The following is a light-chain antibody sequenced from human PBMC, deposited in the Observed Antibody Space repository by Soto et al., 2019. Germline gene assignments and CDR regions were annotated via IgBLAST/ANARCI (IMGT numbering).Light chain of an antibody. V-gene: IGKV1-9*01. Sequence: IHLTQSPSSLSASVGDRVTTTCRASQGIDNYLAWYQQKPGTAPKLLIYAASTLQSGVPSRFSGRGSGTDFTLTISSLQPEDFATYSCQQLSGYPWTFGQGTKVDIK. CDR3: QQLSGYPWT. J-gene: IGKJ1*01. CDR1: QGIDNY. CDR2: AAS.